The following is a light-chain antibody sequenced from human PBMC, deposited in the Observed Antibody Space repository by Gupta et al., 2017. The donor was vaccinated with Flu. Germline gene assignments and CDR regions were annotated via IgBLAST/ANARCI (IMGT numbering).Light chain of an antibody. CDR3: QQYGSSTLT. CDR1: QSVSSSY. CDR2: GAS. Sequence: EIVLTQSPGTLSLSPRERATLSCRASQSVSSSYLAWYQQKSGQAPRLLIYGASSRATGIPDRFSGSGSGTDFTLTISRLEPEDFAVYYCQQYGSSTLTFGGGTKVEIK. V-gene: IGKV3-20*01. J-gene: IGKJ4*01.